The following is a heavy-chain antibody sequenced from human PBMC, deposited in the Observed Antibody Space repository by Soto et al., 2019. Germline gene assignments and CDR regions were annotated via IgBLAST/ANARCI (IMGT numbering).Heavy chain of an antibody. CDR3: ARDMPVRRDNWFDP. D-gene: IGHD1-1*01. J-gene: IGHJ5*02. V-gene: IGHV3-33*01. Sequence: GGSLRLSCAASGFTFSSYGMHWVRQAPGKGLEWVAVIWYDGSNKYYADSVKGRFTISRDNSKNTLYLQMNSLRAEDTAVYYCARDMPVRRDNWFDPWGQGTLVTVSS. CDR1: GFTFSSYG. CDR2: IWYDGSNK.